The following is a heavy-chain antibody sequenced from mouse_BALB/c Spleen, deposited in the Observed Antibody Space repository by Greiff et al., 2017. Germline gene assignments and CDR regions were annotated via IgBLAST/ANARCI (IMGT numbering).Heavy chain of an antibody. Sequence: EVQLQESGAELVKPGASVKLSCTASGFNIKDTYMHWVKQRPEQGLEWIGRIDPANGNTKYDPKFQGKATITADTSSNTAYLQLSSLTSEDTAVYYCARDGSSHWYFDVGGAGTTVTVSS. CDR2: IDPANGNT. CDR3: ARDGSSHWYFDV. D-gene: IGHD1-1*01. V-gene: IGHV14-3*02. J-gene: IGHJ1*01. CDR1: GFNIKDTY.